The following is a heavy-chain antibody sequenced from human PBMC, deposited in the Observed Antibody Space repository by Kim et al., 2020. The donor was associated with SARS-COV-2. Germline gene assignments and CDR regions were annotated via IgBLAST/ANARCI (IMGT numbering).Heavy chain of an antibody. J-gene: IGHJ4*02. Sequence: GGSLRLSCAASGFTFSSYGMHWVRQAPGKGLEWVAVISYDGSNKYYADSVKGRFTISRDNSKNTLYLQMNSLRAEDTAVYYCAKDDYYYDSSGMEGTYFDYWGQGTLVTVSS. CDR2: ISYDGSNK. D-gene: IGHD3-22*01. CDR3: AKDDYYYDSSGMEGTYFDY. CDR1: GFTFSSYG. V-gene: IGHV3-30*18.